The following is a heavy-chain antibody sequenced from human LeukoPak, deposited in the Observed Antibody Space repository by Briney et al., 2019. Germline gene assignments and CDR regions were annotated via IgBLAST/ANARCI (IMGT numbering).Heavy chain of an antibody. V-gene: IGHV4-59*01. Sequence: KPSETLSLTCTVSGGSISSYYWSWIRRPPGKGLEWIGYIYYSGSTNYNPSLKSRVTISVDTSKNQFSLKLSSVTAADTALYYCARGSSSSHHPALSWGQGTLVTVSS. CDR2: IYYSGST. J-gene: IGHJ4*02. CDR1: GGSISSYY. CDR3: ARGSSSSHHPALS. D-gene: IGHD6-13*01.